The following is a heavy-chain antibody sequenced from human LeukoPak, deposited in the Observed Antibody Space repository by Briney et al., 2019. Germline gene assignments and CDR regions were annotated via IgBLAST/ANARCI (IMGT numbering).Heavy chain of an antibody. D-gene: IGHD5-18*01. CDR2: IWYDGCNK. V-gene: IGHV3-33*01. CDR3: ARVRTSKRGYSYGLPDY. J-gene: IGHJ4*02. Sequence: PGGSLRLSCAASGFTFSSYGMHWVRQAPGKGLEWVAVIWYDGCNKYYADSVKGRFTISRDNSKNTLYLQMNSLRAEDTAVYYCARVRTSKRGYSYGLPDYWGQGTLVTVSS. CDR1: GFTFSSYG.